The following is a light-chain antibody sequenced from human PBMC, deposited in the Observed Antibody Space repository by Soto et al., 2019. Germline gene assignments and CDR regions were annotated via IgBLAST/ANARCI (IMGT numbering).Light chain of an antibody. CDR3: SSYTSSSPWV. J-gene: IGLJ3*02. Sequence: QSALTQPASVSGSPGQSITISCTGTSSDVGGYNYVSWYQQNPGKAPKLMIYDVSNRPSGVSNRFSGSKSGNTASLTISGLQAEDEADYYCSSYTSSSPWVFGGGTKLTVL. CDR2: DVS. V-gene: IGLV2-14*01. CDR1: SSDVGGYNY.